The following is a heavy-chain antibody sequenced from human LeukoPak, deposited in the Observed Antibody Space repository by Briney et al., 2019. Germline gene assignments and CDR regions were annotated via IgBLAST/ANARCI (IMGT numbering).Heavy chain of an antibody. CDR2: ICHSGST. Sequence: SETLSLTCAVSGYSISSGYYWGWIRQPPGKGLEWIGSICHSGSTYYNPSLKSRVTISVDPSKNQFSLKLSSVTAADTAVYYCARNVGGYCGSSSCYSFDVWGQGTMVTVSS. V-gene: IGHV4-38-2*01. CDR3: ARNVGGYCGSSSCYSFDV. CDR1: GYSISSGYY. J-gene: IGHJ3*01. D-gene: IGHD2-2*02.